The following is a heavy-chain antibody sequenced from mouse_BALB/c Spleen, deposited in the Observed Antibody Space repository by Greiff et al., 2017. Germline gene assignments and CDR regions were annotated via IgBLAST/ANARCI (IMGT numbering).Heavy chain of an antibody. D-gene: IGHD1-2*01. CDR3: TRGGYYGIDY. CDR2: IYPGNSDT. Sequence: EVQLQQSGTVLARPGASVKMSCKASGYSFTSYWMHWVKQRPGQGLEWIGAIYPGNSDTSYNQKFKGKAKLTAVTSASTAYMELSSLTNEDSAVYYCTRGGYYGIDYWGQGTTLTVSS. J-gene: IGHJ2*01. CDR1: GYSFTSYW. V-gene: IGHV1-5*01.